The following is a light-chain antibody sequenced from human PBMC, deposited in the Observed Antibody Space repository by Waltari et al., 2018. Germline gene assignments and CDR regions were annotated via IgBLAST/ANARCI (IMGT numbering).Light chain of an antibody. CDR1: QSVSTQ. V-gene: IGKV3-11*01. CDR3: QQRSAIPIT. Sequence: EIVLTQSPVTLSLSPGERATLSCRASQSVSTQLTWYQQKPGQAPMLLIYDASNRATGIPARFSGSGSGTDFTLTISSLEPEDFAVYYCQQRSAIPITFGQGTRLEIK. CDR2: DAS. J-gene: IGKJ5*01.